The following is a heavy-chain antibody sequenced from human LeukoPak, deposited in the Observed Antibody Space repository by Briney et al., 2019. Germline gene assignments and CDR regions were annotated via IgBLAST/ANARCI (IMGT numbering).Heavy chain of an antibody. CDR3: ARDVSGYYEYYFDY. J-gene: IGHJ4*02. CDR2: ISSSSSTI. CDR1: GFTFSSYS. D-gene: IGHD3-22*01. Sequence: PGGSLSLSCAASGFTFSSYSMNWVRQAPGKGLEWVSYISSSSSTIYYADSVKGRFTISRDNAENSLYLQMNSLRAEDTAVYYSARDVSGYYEYYFDYWSQGTLVTVSS. V-gene: IGHV3-48*01.